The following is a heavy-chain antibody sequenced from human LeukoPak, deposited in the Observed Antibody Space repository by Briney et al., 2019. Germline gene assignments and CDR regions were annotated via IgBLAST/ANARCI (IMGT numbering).Heavy chain of an antibody. V-gene: IGHV7-4-1*02. CDR3: ARSPRDAFDI. CDR1: GYTFTGYY. Sequence: ASVKVSCKASGYTFTGYYMHWVRQAPGQGLEWMGWINTNTGNPTYAQGFTGRFVFSLDTSVSTAYLQISSLKAEDTAVYYCARSPRDAFDIWGQGTMVTVSS. CDR2: INTNTGNP. J-gene: IGHJ3*02.